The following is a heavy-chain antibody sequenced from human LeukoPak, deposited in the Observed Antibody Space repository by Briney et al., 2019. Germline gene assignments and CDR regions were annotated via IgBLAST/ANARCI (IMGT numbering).Heavy chain of an antibody. Sequence: SETLSLTCTVSGGSISSYYWSWIRQPPGKGLDWIGYIYYSGSTNYNPSLKSRVTISVDTSKNQFSLKLSSVTAADTAVYYCARASPGFSRIPYYYYYYYMDVWGKGTMVTVSS. CDR2: IYYSGST. CDR3: ARASPGFSRIPYYYYYYYMDV. J-gene: IGHJ6*03. CDR1: GGSISSYY. D-gene: IGHD2-15*01. V-gene: IGHV4-59*01.